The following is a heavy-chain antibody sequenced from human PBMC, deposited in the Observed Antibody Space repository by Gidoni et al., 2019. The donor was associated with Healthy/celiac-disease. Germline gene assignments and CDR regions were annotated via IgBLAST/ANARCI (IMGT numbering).Heavy chain of an antibody. Sequence: QVQLVQSGAEVKKPGSSVKVSCKASGGTFSSYAISWVRQAPGQGLEWKGGVIPIFGTATYAQKFQGRVTITADESTSTAYMELSSLRSEDTAVYYCARASSYDILTGYYYYYGMDVWGQGTTVTVSS. V-gene: IGHV1-69*01. CDR2: VIPIFGTA. J-gene: IGHJ6*02. CDR3: ARASSYDILTGYYYYYGMDV. CDR1: GGTFSSYA. D-gene: IGHD3-9*01.